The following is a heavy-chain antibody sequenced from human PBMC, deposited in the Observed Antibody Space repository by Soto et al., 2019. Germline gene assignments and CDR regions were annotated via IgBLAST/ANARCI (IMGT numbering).Heavy chain of an antibody. CDR3: ARDKLGYCRGGRCSRPGYLDY. CDR2: ISGGSDSI. D-gene: IGHD2-15*01. J-gene: IGHJ4*02. V-gene: IGHV3-48*01. Sequence: PGGSLRLSCAVSGFDFKIYSMNWVRQAPGKGLEWISYISGGSDSIHYSNSVRGRFTISRDNAKNSLFLQMNSLTAEDTAVYYCARDKLGYCRGGRCSRPGYLDYWGQGTLVTVSS. CDR1: GFDFKIYS.